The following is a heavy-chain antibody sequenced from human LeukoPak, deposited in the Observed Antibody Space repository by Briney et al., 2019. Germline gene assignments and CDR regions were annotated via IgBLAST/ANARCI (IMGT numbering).Heavy chain of an antibody. Sequence: SETLSLTCAVSGGSISSGGYSWSWIQQPPGKGLEWIGYIYHSGSTYYNPSLKSRVTISVDRSKNQFSLKLSSVTAADTAVYYCARGSIADDYWGQGTLVTVSS. CDR3: ARGSIADDY. J-gene: IGHJ4*02. V-gene: IGHV4-30-2*01. D-gene: IGHD6-6*01. CDR1: GGSISSGGYS. CDR2: IYHSGST.